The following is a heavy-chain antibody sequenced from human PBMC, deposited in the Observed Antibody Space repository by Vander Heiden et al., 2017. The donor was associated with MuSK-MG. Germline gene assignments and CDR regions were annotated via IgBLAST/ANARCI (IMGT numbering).Heavy chain of an antibody. CDR3: ARDYDFQLDY. V-gene: IGHV1-69*01. Sequence: QVQLVQSGAEVKKPGSSVKVSCKASGCTFSSSAISCVRPAPGQGLEWMGGIIPIFGTANYAQKFQGRVTITADESTRTAYMELSSLRSEDTAVYYCARDYDFQLDYCGQGTLVTVSS. D-gene: IGHD3-3*01. CDR1: GCTFSSSA. J-gene: IGHJ4*02. CDR2: IIPIFGTA.